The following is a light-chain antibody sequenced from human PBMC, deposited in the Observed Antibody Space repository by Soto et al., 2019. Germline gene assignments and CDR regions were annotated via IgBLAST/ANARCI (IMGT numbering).Light chain of an antibody. Sequence: QSVLTQPASVSGSPGQSITISCTGTSSDVGGYNYVSWYQQHPGKAPKLMIYDVSNRPSGVSNRFSGSKSGNTASLTISGLQAEDEADYFCSSYTSSSLYVFANGTKVPV. CDR3: SSYTSSSLYV. V-gene: IGLV2-14*01. CDR1: SSDVGGYNY. CDR2: DVS. J-gene: IGLJ1*01.